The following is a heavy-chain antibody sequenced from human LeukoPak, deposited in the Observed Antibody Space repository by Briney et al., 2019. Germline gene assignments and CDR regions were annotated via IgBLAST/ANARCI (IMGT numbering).Heavy chain of an antibody. J-gene: IGHJ4*02. CDR3: AKGLWFGELYH. CDR1: GLTFSTYA. D-gene: IGHD3-10*01. CDR2: ISGSGGST. Sequence: GVSLRLSSAAPGLTFSTYAMSWVRQAPGKGLEWVSAISGSGGSTYYADSVKGRFTISRDNSKNTLYLQMNSLRAEDTAVYYCAKGLWFGELYHWGQGSLVTVSS. V-gene: IGHV3-23*01.